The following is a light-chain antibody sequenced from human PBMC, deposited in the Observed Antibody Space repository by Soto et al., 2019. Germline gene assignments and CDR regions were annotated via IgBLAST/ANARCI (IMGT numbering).Light chain of an antibody. CDR3: QKTPGPPINI. Sequence: DIQMTQSPSALSASVGDRVTITCRASQSINNYLNWYQQKPGKAPKLLIYSATNLQSGVPSRFTGSGSGTDFPLTIINLQPKFFAIYNCQKTPGPPINIFGRGT. V-gene: IGKV1-39*01. CDR2: SAT. J-gene: IGKJ2*01. CDR1: QSINNY.